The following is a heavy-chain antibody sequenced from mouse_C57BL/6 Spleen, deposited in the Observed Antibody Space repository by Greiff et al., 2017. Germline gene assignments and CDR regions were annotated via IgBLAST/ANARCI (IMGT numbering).Heavy chain of an antibody. CDR1: GYTFTDYN. CDR2: INPNNGGT. D-gene: IGHD2-1*01. CDR3: ALYYGNPLAY. V-gene: IGHV1-22*01. Sequence: VQPQQSGPELVKPGASVKMSCKASGYTFTDYNMHWVKQSHGKSLEWIGYINPNNGGTSYNQKFKGKATLTVNKSSSTSYMELRSLTSEDSAVYYCALYYGNPLAYWGQGTLVTVSA. J-gene: IGHJ3*01.